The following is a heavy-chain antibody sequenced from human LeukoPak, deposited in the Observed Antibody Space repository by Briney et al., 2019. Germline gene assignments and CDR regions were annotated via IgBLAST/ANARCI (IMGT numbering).Heavy chain of an antibody. V-gene: IGHV3-49*04. CDR1: GFTFGDHA. J-gene: IGHJ4*02. CDR2: IRSNGYGGTT. CDR3: TRVRSGNDFDY. D-gene: IGHD3-10*01. Sequence: PGGSLRLSCSASGFTFGDHAMSWVRQAPGKGLEWVGFIRSNGYGGTTEYAASVEGRFSLSRDDSKSFVYLQMSSLKTEDTAVYYCTRVRSGNDFDYWGQGTLVTVSS.